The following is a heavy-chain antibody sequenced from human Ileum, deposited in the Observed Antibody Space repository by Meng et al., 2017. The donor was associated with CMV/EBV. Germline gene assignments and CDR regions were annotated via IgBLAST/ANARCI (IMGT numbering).Heavy chain of an antibody. CDR3: AREQIGAWRGYFDY. Sequence: GESLKISCTVSGLGVSDNYMVWVRQPPGRGLEWVSTLYMGSAHYAASVEDRFIIFRDNSKNMVFLQMNSLTTEDTAVYYCAREQIGAWRGYFDYWGQGIPVTVSS. V-gene: IGHV3-53*01. J-gene: IGHJ4*02. CDR2: LYMGSA. D-gene: IGHD3-3*01. CDR1: GLGVSDNY.